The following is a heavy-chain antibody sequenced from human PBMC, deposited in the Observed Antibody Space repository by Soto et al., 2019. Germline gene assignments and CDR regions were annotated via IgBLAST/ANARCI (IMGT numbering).Heavy chain of an antibody. D-gene: IGHD2-2*02. CDR2: ISAGGST. CDR1: GLTFSDYA. V-gene: IGHV3-23*01. J-gene: IGHJ4*02. CDR3: ANVPIWCSSTSCYTEGFDY. Sequence: GGSLRLSCTASGLTFSDYAMSWVRQPPGKGLEWVSVISAGGSTYYADSVKGRFTVSRANSNNTLYLQMNSLRAEDTAVYYCANVPIWCSSTSCYTEGFDYWGQGTLVTVSS.